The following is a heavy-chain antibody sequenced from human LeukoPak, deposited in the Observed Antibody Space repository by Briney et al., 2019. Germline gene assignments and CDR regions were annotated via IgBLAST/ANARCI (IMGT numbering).Heavy chain of an antibody. V-gene: IGHV4-39*01. CDR2: TYYSGST. Sequence: SETLSLTCTVSGGSISSSSYYWGWIRQPPGKGLEWIGSTYYSGSTYYNPSLKSRVTISVDTSKNQFSLKLSSVTAADTAVYYCARHWYSNYYMDVWGKGTTVAVSS. CDR3: ARHWYSNYYMDV. CDR1: GGSISSSSYY. J-gene: IGHJ6*03. D-gene: IGHD4-11*01.